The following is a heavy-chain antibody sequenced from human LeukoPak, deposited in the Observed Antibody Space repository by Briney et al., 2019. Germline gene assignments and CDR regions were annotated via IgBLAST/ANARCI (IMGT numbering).Heavy chain of an antibody. CDR2: IIPIFGTA. D-gene: IGHD4-17*01. CDR1: GGTFSSYA. J-gene: IGHJ3*02. V-gene: IGHV1-69*05. Sequence: GSSVKVSCKASGGTFSSYAISWVRQAPGQGLEWMGGIIPIFGTANYAQKFQGRVTITTDESTSTAYMELSSLRSEDTAVYYCARGEDYGDYKGAFDIWGQGTMVTVSS. CDR3: ARGEDYGDYKGAFDI.